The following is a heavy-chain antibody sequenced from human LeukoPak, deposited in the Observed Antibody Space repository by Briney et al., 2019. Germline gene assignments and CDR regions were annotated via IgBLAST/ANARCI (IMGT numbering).Heavy chain of an antibody. D-gene: IGHD2-15*01. CDR2: IYSGGST. V-gene: IGHV3-53*01. CDR1: GFTVSSNY. Sequence: GGSLRLSCAASGFTVSSNYMSWVRQAPGKGLEWVSVIYSGGSTYYADSVKGRFTISRDNGKNSLYLQMNSLRDEDTAVYYCARDSVSFPHDAFDIWGQGTVVAVSS. CDR3: ARDSVSFPHDAFDI. J-gene: IGHJ3*02.